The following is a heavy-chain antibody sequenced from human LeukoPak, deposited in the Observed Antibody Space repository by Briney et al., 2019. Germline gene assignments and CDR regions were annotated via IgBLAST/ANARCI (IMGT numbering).Heavy chain of an antibody. D-gene: IGHD2-15*01. Sequence: GGSLRLSCAASGFTFNTFGMDWVRQAPGKGLEWVAAIWYDGSNKYYADSVKGRFTISRDNSKSTLYLQVNSLRVEDTAVYYCARISCTGNSCRPYSYYDMDVWGQGTTVTVSS. J-gene: IGHJ6*02. CDR3: ARISCTGNSCRPYSYYDMDV. CDR2: IWYDGSNK. CDR1: GFTFNTFG. V-gene: IGHV3-33*01.